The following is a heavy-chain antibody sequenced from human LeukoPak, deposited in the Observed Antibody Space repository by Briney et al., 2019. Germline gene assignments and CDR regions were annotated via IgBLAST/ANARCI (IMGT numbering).Heavy chain of an antibody. D-gene: IGHD6-13*01. Sequence: ASETLSLTCSVSGGSISRNNYYWGWIRQPPGKGLEWIGTIYYSGSTYYNPSLKSRVTISVDTSKNQFSLKLSSVTAADTAMYYCARERTTIAAATGYFDYWGQGTLVTVSS. J-gene: IGHJ4*02. CDR3: ARERTTIAAATGYFDY. CDR1: GGSISRNNYY. CDR2: IYYSGST. V-gene: IGHV4-39*07.